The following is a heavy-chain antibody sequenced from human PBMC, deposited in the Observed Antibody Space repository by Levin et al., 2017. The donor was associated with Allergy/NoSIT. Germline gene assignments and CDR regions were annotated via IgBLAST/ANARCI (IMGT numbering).Heavy chain of an antibody. D-gene: IGHD1-1*01. CDR2: IYPGDSDN. CDR1: GYSFTSYW. Sequence: GESLKISCQGSGYSFTSYWIGWVRQMPGKGMEWMGIIYPGDSDNSYSPSFQGQVTIPADKSISTAYLQWSSLKASDTAIYYCARRGTRDYYYYMDVCGKGTTVIVSS. J-gene: IGHJ6*03. V-gene: IGHV5-51*01. CDR3: ARRGTRDYYYYMDV.